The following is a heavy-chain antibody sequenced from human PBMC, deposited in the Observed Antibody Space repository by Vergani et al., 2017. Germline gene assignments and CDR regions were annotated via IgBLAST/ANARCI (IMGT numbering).Heavy chain of an antibody. D-gene: IGHD3-10*01. CDR2: IRYDGSNK. CDR1: GFTFSSYG. J-gene: IGHJ4*02. CDR3: ANLWFGELSGDYFDY. V-gene: IGHV3-30*02. Sequence: VQLVESGGGVVQPGGSLRLSCAASGFTFSSYGMHWVRQAPGKGLEWVAFIRYDGSNKYYADSVKGRFTISRDNSKNTLYLQMNSLRAEDTAVYYCANLWFGELSGDYFDYWGQGTLVNVSS.